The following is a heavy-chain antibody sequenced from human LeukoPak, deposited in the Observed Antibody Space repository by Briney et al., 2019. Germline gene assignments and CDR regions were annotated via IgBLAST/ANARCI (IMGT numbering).Heavy chain of an antibody. CDR1: GFTFSAYW. V-gene: IGHV3-7*05. CDR3: ARAGGGYRLDY. D-gene: IGHD1-26*01. J-gene: IGHJ4*02. Sequence: GGSLRLSCAASGFTFSAYWMSWVRQAPGKGLEWVANIKQDGSEKYYVDSVKGRFTISRDNAKNSLYLQMNSLRAEDTAVYYCARAGGGYRLDYWGQGTLVTVSS. CDR2: IKQDGSEK.